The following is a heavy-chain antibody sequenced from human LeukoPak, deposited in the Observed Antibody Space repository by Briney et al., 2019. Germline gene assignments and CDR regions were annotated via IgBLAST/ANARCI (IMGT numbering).Heavy chain of an antibody. CDR1: GFTFSNYW. J-gene: IGHJ4*02. CDR3: ARFNRRGENFDY. D-gene: IGHD2/OR15-2a*01. Sequence: GGSLRLSCAASGFTFSNYWMHWVRQVPGKGLVWVSRINDDGRATFYADSVKGRFTISRDNSKNTLYLQMNSLRAEDTAVYYCARFNRRGENFDYWGQGTLVTVSS. V-gene: IGHV3-74*01. CDR2: INDDGRAT.